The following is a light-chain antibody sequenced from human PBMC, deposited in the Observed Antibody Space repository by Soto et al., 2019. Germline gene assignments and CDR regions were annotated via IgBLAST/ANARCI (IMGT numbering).Light chain of an antibody. J-gene: IGKJ5*01. Sequence: DIQMTQSPTSLSASVGDRITITCQASHDIDNYLNWYQQKPGKAPKLLSYDASNLTTGVPSTFSGSGSGTYFTFSITSLQPEDIATYYCHQYANLPPIIFGQGTRLEI. V-gene: IGKV1-33*01. CDR2: DAS. CDR1: HDIDNY. CDR3: HQYANLPPII.